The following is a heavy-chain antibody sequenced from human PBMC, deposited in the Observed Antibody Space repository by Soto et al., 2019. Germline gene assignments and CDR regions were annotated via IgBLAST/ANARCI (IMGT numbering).Heavy chain of an antibody. CDR3: ARRRGFPYYYGMDV. V-gene: IGHV4-30-2*01. D-gene: IGHD5-12*01. Sequence: QLQLQESGSGLVKPSQTLSLTCAVSGGSISSGGYSWSWIRQPPGKGLEWIGYIYHSGSTYYNPSLKVRVTTPVDRSKTQFSLKLSSVTAADTAVYYCARRRGFPYYYGMDVWGQGTTVTVSS. CDR2: IYHSGST. CDR1: GGSISSGGYS. J-gene: IGHJ6*02.